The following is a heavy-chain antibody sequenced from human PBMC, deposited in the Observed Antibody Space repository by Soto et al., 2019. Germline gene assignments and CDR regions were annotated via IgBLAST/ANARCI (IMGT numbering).Heavy chain of an antibody. V-gene: IGHV1-3*01. Sequence: QVQLVQSGAEVKKPGASVKVSCKASGYTFTSYAMHWVRQAPGQRLEWMGWINAGNGNTKYSQKSQGRVTITRDTSASTAYMERSSMRSEDTAVYYCVRDVQADYWGKGTLVTVSS. J-gene: IGHJ4*02. CDR1: GYTFTSYA. CDR2: INAGNGNT. CDR3: VRDVQADY.